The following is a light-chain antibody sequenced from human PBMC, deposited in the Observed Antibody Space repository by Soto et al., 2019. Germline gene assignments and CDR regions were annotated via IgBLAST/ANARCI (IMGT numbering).Light chain of an antibody. CDR1: SGSIASNY. V-gene: IGLV6-57*04. Sequence: NFMLTQPHSVSESPGQTVTISCTRSSGSIASNYVQWYQQRPGSAPTTVIYEDNQRPSGVPDRFSGSIDSSSNSASLTISGLKTEDEAHYYCQSYDSSNHGVFGGGTKLTVL. CDR2: EDN. CDR3: QSYDSSNHGV. J-gene: IGLJ2*01.